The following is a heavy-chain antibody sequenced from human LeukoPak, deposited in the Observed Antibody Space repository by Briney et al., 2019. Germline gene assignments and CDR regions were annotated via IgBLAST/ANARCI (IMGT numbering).Heavy chain of an antibody. CDR3: TRYYDSSGYYGFDY. Sequence: GASVKVSCEASGYTFTSYSMHWVRQAPGQRLEWMGWINAGNGNTKYSQKLQGGVTITRDTSASTAYMELSSLRSEGTAVYYCTRYYDSSGYYGFDYWGQGTLVTVSS. CDR2: INAGNGNT. CDR1: GYTFTSYS. V-gene: IGHV1-3*01. D-gene: IGHD3-22*01. J-gene: IGHJ4*02.